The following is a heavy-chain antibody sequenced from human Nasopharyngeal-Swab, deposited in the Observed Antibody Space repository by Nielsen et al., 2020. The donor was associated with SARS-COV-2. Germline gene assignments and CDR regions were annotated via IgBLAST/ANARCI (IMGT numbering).Heavy chain of an antibody. CDR3: ARPSGTHYYFDH. Sequence: GESLKISCAASGFTFSSYAMSWVRQAPGKGLVWVSRINSDGSSTSYADSVKGRFTISRDNAKNTLYLQMNSLRAEDTAVYYCARPSGTHYYFDHWGQGTLVTVSS. V-gene: IGHV3-74*01. CDR2: INSDGSST. CDR1: GFTFSSYA. J-gene: IGHJ4*02. D-gene: IGHD1-26*01.